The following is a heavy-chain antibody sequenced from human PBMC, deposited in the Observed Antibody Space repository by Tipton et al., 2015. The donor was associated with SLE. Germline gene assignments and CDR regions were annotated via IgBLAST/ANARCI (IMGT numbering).Heavy chain of an antibody. CDR2: IGWDGRNI. V-gene: IGHV3-9*01. CDR3: AKGAGFELWRGYPAF. J-gene: IGHJ4*02. D-gene: IGHD3-3*01. Sequence: SLRLSCAASGFQFDDFAMNWVRQAPGKGLEWVSGIGWDGRNISYADSVNGRFTVSRDNAKNYLYLQMTSLRPEDTALYYCAKGAGFELWRGYPAFWGQGTLVTVSS. CDR1: GFQFDDFA.